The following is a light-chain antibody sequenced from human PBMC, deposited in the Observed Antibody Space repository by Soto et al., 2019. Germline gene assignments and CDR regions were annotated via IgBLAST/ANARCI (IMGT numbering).Light chain of an antibody. J-gene: IGKJ1*01. CDR2: GAS. CDR1: QFISSNY. V-gene: IGKV3D-7*01. Sequence: EIVMTQSPATLSLSPGDRATLSCRASQFISSNYLSWYQQKPGQAPRLLIYGASTRATGIPDRFSGGGSETDFTLTISSLQPEDFAVYYCQQDYNLPWTFGHGTKVEIK. CDR3: QQDYNLPWT.